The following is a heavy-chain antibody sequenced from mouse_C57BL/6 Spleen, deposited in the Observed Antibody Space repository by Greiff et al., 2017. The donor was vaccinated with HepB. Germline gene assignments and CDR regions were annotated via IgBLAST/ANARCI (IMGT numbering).Heavy chain of an antibody. V-gene: IGHV1-19*01. D-gene: IGHD1-1*01. CDR1: GYTFTDYY. J-gene: IGHJ2*01. CDR3: AREGYYGSRYRYLDY. Sequence: EVQLQQSGPVLVKPGASVKMSCKASGYTFTDYYMNWVKQSHGKSLEWIGVINPYNGGTSYNEKFKGKATLTVDKSSSTAYMELNSLTSEDSAVYDCAREGYYGSRYRYLDYWSQGTTLTVSS. CDR2: INPYNGGT.